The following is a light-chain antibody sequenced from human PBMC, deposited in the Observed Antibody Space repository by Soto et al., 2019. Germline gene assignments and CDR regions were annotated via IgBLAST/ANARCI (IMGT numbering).Light chain of an antibody. CDR3: QQRGSWPT. J-gene: IGKJ1*01. CDR1: QTISSW. Sequence: DIQMTQSPSTLSGSVGDRVTITCRASQTISSWLAWYQQKPGKAPKLLIYKASTLKSGVPSRFSGSGSGTDFTLTISSLQPEDFAVYYCQQRGSWPTFGQGTKVDIK. CDR2: KAS. V-gene: IGKV1-5*03.